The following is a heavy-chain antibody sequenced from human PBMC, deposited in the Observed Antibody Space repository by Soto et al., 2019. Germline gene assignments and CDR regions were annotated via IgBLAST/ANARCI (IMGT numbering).Heavy chain of an antibody. D-gene: IGHD2-2*01. CDR2: IIAYNGNT. Sequence: QVQLVQSGAEVKKPGASVKVSCKASGYTFTSYGISWVRQAPGQGLEWMGWIIAYNGNTNYAQKLQVRVTMTTDTSTSTAYMELRSLRSDDTAVYYCARDHPLVTYCSSTSCPSDGLDYWGQGTLVTVSS. J-gene: IGHJ4*02. CDR3: ARDHPLVTYCSSTSCPSDGLDY. V-gene: IGHV1-18*01. CDR1: GYTFTSYG.